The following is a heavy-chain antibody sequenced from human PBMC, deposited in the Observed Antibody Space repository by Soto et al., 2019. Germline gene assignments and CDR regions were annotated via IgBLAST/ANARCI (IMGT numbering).Heavy chain of an antibody. CDR3: ARDGYNSAFDI. CDR2: INADNGNT. Sequence: GASVKLSWKASGYTFTSYAMQWVHQAPGQRLEWMGWINADNGNTKYSQKFQGRVTITRDTSASTAYMELSSLRSEDTAVYYCARDGYNSAFDIWGQGTMVIVSS. V-gene: IGHV1-3*01. J-gene: IGHJ3*02. CDR1: GYTFTSYA. D-gene: IGHD5-18*01.